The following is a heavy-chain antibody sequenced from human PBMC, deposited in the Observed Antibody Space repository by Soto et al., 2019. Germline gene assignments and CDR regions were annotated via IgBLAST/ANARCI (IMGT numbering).Heavy chain of an antibody. J-gene: IGHJ4*02. Sequence: QVQLVESGGGLVKPGGSLRLSCAASGFTFSDYYMSWIRQAPGKGLEWVSYISSSSSYRNYADSVKGRFTISRDNAKNSLYLQMNSLRAEDTAVYYCARWRVTTVTTWYYFDYWGQGTLVTVSS. CDR1: GFTFSDYY. CDR3: ARWRVTTVTTWYYFDY. D-gene: IGHD4-17*01. V-gene: IGHV3-11*06. CDR2: ISSSSSYR.